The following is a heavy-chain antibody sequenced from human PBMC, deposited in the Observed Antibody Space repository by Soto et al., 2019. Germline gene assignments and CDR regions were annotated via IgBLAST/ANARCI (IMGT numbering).Heavy chain of an antibody. CDR3: ARDRCYDGTCYSSSDS. Sequence: GGSLRLSCAASGFSFSTYNMTWVRQAPGKGPEWISYISTTSFTIYYADSVKGRFTISRDNDRNSLYLEMNSLRDEDTAVYYCARDRCYDGTCYSSSDSWGQGTLVTVSS. CDR1: GFSFSTYN. D-gene: IGHD2-15*01. CDR2: ISTTSFTI. J-gene: IGHJ5*01. V-gene: IGHV3-48*02.